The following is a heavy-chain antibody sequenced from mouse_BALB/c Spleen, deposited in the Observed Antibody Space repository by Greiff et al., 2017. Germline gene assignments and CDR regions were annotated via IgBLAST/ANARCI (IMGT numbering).Heavy chain of an antibody. V-gene: IGHV5-6-4*01. Sequence: EVKLVESGGGLVKPGGSLKLSCAASGFTFSSYTMSWVRQTPEKRLEWVATISSGGSYTYYPDSVKGRFTISRDNAKNTLYLQMSSLKSEDTAMYYCTRETTARGGYYAMDYWGQGTSVTVSS. D-gene: IGHD1-2*01. CDR2: ISSGGSYT. CDR1: GFTFSSYT. CDR3: TRETTARGGYYAMDY. J-gene: IGHJ4*01.